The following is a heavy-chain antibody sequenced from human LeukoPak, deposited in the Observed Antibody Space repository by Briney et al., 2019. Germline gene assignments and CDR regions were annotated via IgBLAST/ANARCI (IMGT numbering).Heavy chain of an antibody. CDR2: ISYDGSNK. V-gene: IGHV3-30*18. J-gene: IGHJ4*02. Sequence: QPGRSLRLSCAASGFTFSTYGMHWVRQAPGKGLEWVAVISYDGSNKYYADSVKGRFTISRDNSKNTLYLQMNSLRAEDTAVYYCAKGDYYDYVWGSSRLDPYYFDYWGQGTLVTVSS. CDR3: AKGDYYDYVWGSSRLDPYYFDY. CDR1: GFTFSTYG. D-gene: IGHD3-16*02.